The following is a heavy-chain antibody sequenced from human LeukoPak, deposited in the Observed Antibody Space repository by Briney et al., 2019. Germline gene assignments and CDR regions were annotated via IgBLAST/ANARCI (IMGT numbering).Heavy chain of an antibody. V-gene: IGHV3-30*02. D-gene: IGHD3-22*01. J-gene: IGHJ6*02. Sequence: GGSLRLSCAASGFTFSSYGMHWVRQAPGKGLEWVAFIWYDGSNKYYADSVKGRFTISRDNSKNTLYLQMNSLRAEDTAVYYCAKGAYDSSGYYYGYYYYGMDVWGQGTTVTVSS. CDR3: AKGAYDSSGYYYGYYYYGMDV. CDR2: IWYDGSNK. CDR1: GFTFSSYG.